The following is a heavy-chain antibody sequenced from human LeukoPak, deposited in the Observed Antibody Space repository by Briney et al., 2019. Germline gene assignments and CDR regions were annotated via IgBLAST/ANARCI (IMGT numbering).Heavy chain of an antibody. CDR3: ARDPTYYYDSSGYSTGVLFDY. CDR1: GYTFTGYY. CDR2: INPNSGGT. D-gene: IGHD3-22*01. J-gene: IGHJ4*02. V-gene: IGHV1-2*02. Sequence: ASVKVSCKASGYTFTGYYMHWVRQAPGQGLEWMGWINPNSGGTNYAQKFQGRVTMTRDTSISTAYMELSRLRSDDTAVYYCARDPTYYYDSSGYSTGVLFDYWGQGTLVTVSS.